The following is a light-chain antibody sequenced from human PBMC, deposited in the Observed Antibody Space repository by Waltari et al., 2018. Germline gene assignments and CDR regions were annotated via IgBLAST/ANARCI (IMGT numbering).Light chain of an antibody. CDR3: CSYAGSDTVVV. CDR2: EVS. Sequence: QSALTQPRSVSGSPGQSATISCTGTSDDIGHYNFVSWYQHHPGKAPKVTLYEVSRRPSGVPDRFSGSKSGNTASLTISGLQTDDEATYYCCSYAGSDTVVVFGGGTRLTVL. CDR1: SDDIGHYNF. J-gene: IGLJ2*01. V-gene: IGLV2-11*01.